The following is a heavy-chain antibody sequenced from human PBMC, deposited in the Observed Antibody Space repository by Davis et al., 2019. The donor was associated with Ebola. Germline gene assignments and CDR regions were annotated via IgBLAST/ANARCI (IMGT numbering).Heavy chain of an antibody. V-gene: IGHV3-11*05. J-gene: IGHJ4*02. CDR3: AKEVRSYGGIPEY. D-gene: IGHD4-23*01. Sequence: FTFSRDNAKNSLYLQMNSLRAEDTAVYYCAKEVRSYGGIPEYWGQGTLVTVSS.